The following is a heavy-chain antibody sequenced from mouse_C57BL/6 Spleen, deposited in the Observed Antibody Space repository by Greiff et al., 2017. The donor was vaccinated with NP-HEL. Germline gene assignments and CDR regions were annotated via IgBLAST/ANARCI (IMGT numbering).Heavy chain of an antibody. CDR3: ARSNLHDAMDY. J-gene: IGHJ4*01. D-gene: IGHD5-1*01. CDR2: IDPSDSYT. Sequence: VQLQQPGAELVMPGASVKLSCKASGYTFTSYWMHWVKQRPGQGLEWIGEIDPSDSYTNYNQKFKGKSTLTVDKSSSTAYMQLSSLTSEDSAVYYCARSNLHDAMDYWGQGTSVTVSS. CDR1: GYTFTSYW. V-gene: IGHV1-69*01.